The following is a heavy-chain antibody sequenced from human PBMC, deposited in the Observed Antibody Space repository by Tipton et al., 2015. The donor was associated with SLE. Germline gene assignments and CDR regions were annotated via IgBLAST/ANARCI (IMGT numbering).Heavy chain of an antibody. CDR2: IYYSGST. J-gene: IGHJ3*02. V-gene: IGHV4-31*03. CDR1: GGSISSGGYY. Sequence: TLSLTCTVSGGSISSGGYYWSWIRQHPGKGLEWIGYIYYSGSTYYNPSLKSRVTISVDTSKNQFYLKLSSVTAADTAVYYCARPRHCSSTSCQGPLEIWGQGTMVTVSS. D-gene: IGHD2-2*01. CDR3: ARPRHCSSTSCQGPLEI.